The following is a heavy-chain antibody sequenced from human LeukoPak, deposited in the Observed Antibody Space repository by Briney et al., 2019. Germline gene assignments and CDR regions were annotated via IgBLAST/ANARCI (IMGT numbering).Heavy chain of an antibody. CDR2: IYTSGST. CDR1: GGSISSYY. CDR3: AISKAVAGPFDY. J-gene: IGHJ4*02. V-gene: IGHV4-4*07. D-gene: IGHD6-19*01. Sequence: SETLSLTCTVSGGSISSYYWSWIRQPAGKGLEWIGRIYTSGSTNYNPSLKSRVTMSVDTSKNQFSLKLSSVTAEDTAVYYCAISKAVAGPFDYWGQGTLVTVSS.